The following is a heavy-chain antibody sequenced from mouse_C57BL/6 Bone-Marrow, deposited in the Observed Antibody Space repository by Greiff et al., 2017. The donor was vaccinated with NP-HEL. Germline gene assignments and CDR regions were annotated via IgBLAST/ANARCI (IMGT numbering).Heavy chain of an antibody. CDR3: ARYIDYYGSSYVYAMDY. CDR1: GYSITSDY. D-gene: IGHD1-1*01. V-gene: IGHV3-8*01. J-gene: IGHJ4*01. CDR2: ISYSGST. Sequence: EVQLKESGPGLAKPSQTLSLTCSVTGYSITSDYWNWIRKFPGNKLEYMGYISYSGSTYYNPSLKSRISITRDTSKNQYYLQLNSVTTEDTATYYCARYIDYYGSSYVYAMDYWGQGTSVTVSS.